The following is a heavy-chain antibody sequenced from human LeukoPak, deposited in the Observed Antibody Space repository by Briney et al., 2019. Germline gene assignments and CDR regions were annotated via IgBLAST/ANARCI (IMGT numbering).Heavy chain of an antibody. CDR1: GGSISSYY. CDR2: IYYSGST. V-gene: IGHV4-59*01. J-gene: IGHJ6*03. Sequence: SETLSLTCTVSGGSISSYYWSWIRRPPGKGLEWIGCIYYSGSTNYNPSLKSRVTISVDTSKNQFSLKLSSVTAADTAVYYCARDLNGHYMDVWGKGTTVTVSS. CDR3: ARDLNGHYMDV.